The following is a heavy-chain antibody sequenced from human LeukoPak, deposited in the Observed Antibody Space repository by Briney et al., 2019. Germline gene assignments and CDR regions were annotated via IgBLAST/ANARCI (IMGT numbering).Heavy chain of an antibody. J-gene: IGHJ4*02. CDR3: ARWGGSYAFDY. V-gene: IGHV3-53*01. D-gene: IGHD3-16*01. Sequence: GGSLRLSCAASGFIVSSNYMSWVRQAPGKGLEWVSVIYSGGTTSYAASVKGRFTISRDLSKNSLYLQMNSLRAEDTAVYYCARWGGSYAFDYWGQGTLVTGSS. CDR1: GFIVSSNY. CDR2: IYSGGTT.